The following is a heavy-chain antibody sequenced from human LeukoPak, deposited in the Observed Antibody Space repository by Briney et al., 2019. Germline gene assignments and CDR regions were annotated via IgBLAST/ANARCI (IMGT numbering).Heavy chain of an antibody. CDR2: MNPNSGNT. Sequence: ASVKVSCKASGYTLTSYDINWVRQATGQGLEWMGWMNPNSGNTGYAQKFQGRVTITRNTSISTAYMELSRLRSDDTAVYYCARGKTYYYGSGSYLADYMDVWGKGTTVTISS. CDR3: ARGKTYYYGSGSYLADYMDV. J-gene: IGHJ6*03. CDR1: GYTLTSYD. V-gene: IGHV1-8*03. D-gene: IGHD3-10*01.